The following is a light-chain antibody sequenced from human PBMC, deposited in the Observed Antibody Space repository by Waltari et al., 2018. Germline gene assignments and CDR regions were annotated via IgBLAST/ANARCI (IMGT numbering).Light chain of an antibody. CDR2: DVS. V-gene: IGLV2-23*02. CDR3: CSYAGSSTLV. J-gene: IGLJ2*01. CDR1: SSDVGGYNY. Sequence: QSALTQPASVSGSPGQSITISCTGTSSDVGGYNYVPWYQQHPGNAPKLMIYDVSRRPSGVSNRFSGSKSGNTASLTISGLQAEDEADYYCCSYAGSSTLVFGGGTKLTVL.